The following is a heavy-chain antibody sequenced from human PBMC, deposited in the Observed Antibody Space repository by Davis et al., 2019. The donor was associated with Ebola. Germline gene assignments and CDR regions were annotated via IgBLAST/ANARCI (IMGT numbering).Heavy chain of an antibody. D-gene: IGHD6-19*01. J-gene: IGHJ6*02. CDR2: IKTDGSTT. CDR1: GFTFSNYY. V-gene: IGHV3-74*01. Sequence: GESLKISCAASGFTFSNYYLHWVRQAPGKGLEWVARIKTDGSTTRYADSVKGRFTISRDNSKNTLYLQMNSLRAEDTAVYYCARGSTIAVAGTPYYYGMDVWGQGTTVTVSS. CDR3: ARGSTIAVAGTPYYYGMDV.